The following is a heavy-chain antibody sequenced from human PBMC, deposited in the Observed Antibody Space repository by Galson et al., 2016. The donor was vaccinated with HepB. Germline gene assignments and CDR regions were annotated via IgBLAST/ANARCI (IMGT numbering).Heavy chain of an antibody. Sequence: SLRLSCAASGFSFDEYAMHWVRQAPGKGLEWVSGISWISSSIDYADSVQGRFTISRDNAKNTLYLQMNSLDVEDTAFYYCAKGLRFGEFFPRAYFDSWGQGTLVTVSS. V-gene: IGHV3-9*01. CDR2: ISWISSSI. CDR3: AKGLRFGEFFPRAYFDS. J-gene: IGHJ4*02. CDR1: GFSFDEYA. D-gene: IGHD3-10*01.